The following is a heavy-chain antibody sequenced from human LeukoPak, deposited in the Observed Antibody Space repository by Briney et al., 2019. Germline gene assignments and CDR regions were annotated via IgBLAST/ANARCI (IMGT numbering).Heavy chain of an antibody. V-gene: IGHV3-48*01. CDR1: GFIFSSYS. Sequence: PGGSLRLSCAASGFIFSSYSMNWVRQAPGKGLEWVSYISSTGSTIYYADSVKGRFTISRDNAKNSLYLQMNSLRAEDTAVYYCARVLHKRNYDSSTYYGYWGQGTLVTVSS. D-gene: IGHD3-22*01. CDR3: ARVLHKRNYDSSTYYGY. J-gene: IGHJ4*02. CDR2: ISSTGSTI.